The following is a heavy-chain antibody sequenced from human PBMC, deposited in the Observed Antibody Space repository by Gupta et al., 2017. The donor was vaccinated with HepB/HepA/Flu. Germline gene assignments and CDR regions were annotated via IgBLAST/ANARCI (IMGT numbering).Heavy chain of an antibody. D-gene: IGHD3-10*01. CDR3: ARTYGSGTDYDY. Sequence: QVTLKESGPALVNFTQTLTLTCTFSGFSLSTSGMRVSWIRQPPGKALEWLARLDWDDDRFYSTSLKTRLTISKDTSKNQVVLTLTNMDPVDTATYYCARTYGSGTDYDYWGQGTLVTVSS. J-gene: IGHJ4*02. V-gene: IGHV2-70*04. CDR2: LDWDDDR. CDR1: GFSLSTSGMR.